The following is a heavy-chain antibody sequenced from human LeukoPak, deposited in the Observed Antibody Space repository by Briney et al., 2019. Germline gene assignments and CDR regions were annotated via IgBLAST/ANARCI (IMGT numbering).Heavy chain of an antibody. CDR3: ARSDYHNSGSHTVFDAFDI. J-gene: IGHJ3*02. CDR2: IDDSGNT. V-gene: IGHV4-59*01. CDR1: GGSISGYY. Sequence: SETLSLTCTVSGGSISGYYWSWIRRPPGKGLEWIGYIDDSGNTNYNPSLKSQVTISVDKSKNQFSLKLSFVTAADTAMYYCARSDYHNSGSHTVFDAFDIWGQGTRVTVSS. D-gene: IGHD3-10*01.